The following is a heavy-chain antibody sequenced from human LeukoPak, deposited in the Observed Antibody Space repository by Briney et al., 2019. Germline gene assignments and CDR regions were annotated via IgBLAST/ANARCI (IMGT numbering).Heavy chain of an antibody. CDR2: ISSNGGST. CDR3: VKALSAAAAGGFDY. V-gene: IGHV3-64D*06. J-gene: IGHJ4*02. Sequence: YNSAISSNGGSTYYADSVKGRFTISRDNSKNTLYLQMSSLRAEDTAVYYCVKALSAAAAGGFDYWGQGTLVTVSS. D-gene: IGHD6-13*01.